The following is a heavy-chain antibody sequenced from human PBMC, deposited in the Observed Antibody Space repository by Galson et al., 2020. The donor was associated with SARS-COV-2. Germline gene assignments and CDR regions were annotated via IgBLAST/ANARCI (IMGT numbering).Heavy chain of an antibody. J-gene: IGHJ4*02. D-gene: IGHD5-12*01. CDR2: ISSSSSYI. V-gene: IGHV3-21*01. Sequence: GESLKISCAASGFTFSSYSMNWVRQAPGKGLEWVSSISSSSSYIYYADSVKGRFTISRDNAKNSLYLQMNSLRAEDTAVYYCARDGYSGSYFLYWGQGTLVTVSS. CDR1: GFTFSSYS. CDR3: ARDGYSGSYFLY.